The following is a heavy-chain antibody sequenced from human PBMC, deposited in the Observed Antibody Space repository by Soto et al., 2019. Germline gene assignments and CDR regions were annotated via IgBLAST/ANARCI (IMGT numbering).Heavy chain of an antibody. V-gene: IGHV4-59*01. Sequence: PSETLSLTCTVSGGSISSYYWSWIRQPPGKGLEWIGYIYYSGSTNYNPSLKSRVTISVDTSKNQFSLKLSSVTAADTAVYYCAREPQQPLGYCSGGSCYKSTSWFDPWGQGTLVTVSS. D-gene: IGHD2-15*01. CDR2: IYYSGST. CDR3: AREPQQPLGYCSGGSCYKSTSWFDP. CDR1: GGSISSYY. J-gene: IGHJ5*02.